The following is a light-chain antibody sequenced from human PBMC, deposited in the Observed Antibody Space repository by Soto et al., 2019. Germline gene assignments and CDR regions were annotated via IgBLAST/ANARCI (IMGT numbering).Light chain of an antibody. CDR3: QHYNSYSEA. V-gene: IGKV1-5*03. CDR1: QTISSW. Sequence: DIQMTQSPSTLYGSVGDRVTITCRASQTISSWLAWYQQKPGKAPKLLIYKAPTLKSGVPSRFSGSGSGTEFTLTISSLQPDDFATYYCQHYNSYSEAFGQGTKVDIK. CDR2: KAP. J-gene: IGKJ1*01.